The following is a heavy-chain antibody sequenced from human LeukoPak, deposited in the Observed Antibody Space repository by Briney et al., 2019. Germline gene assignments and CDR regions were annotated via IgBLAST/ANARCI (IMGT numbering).Heavy chain of an antibody. Sequence: PSETLSLPCTVSGGSISSYYWSWIRQPAGKGLEWIGRIYTSGSTNYNPSLKSRVTISVDKSKNQFSLKLSSVTAADTAVYYCARGSNWNYALEFDPWGQGSLGTVSS. J-gene: IGHJ5*02. V-gene: IGHV4-4*07. CDR3: ARGSNWNYALEFDP. D-gene: IGHD1-7*01. CDR2: IYTSGST. CDR1: GGSISSYY.